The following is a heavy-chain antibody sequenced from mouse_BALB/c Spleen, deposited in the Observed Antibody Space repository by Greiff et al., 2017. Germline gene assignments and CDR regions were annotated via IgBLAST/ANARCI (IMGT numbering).Heavy chain of an antibody. J-gene: IGHJ2*01. D-gene: IGHD1-2*01. CDR2: ISSGGGST. Sequence: EVQGVESGGGLVKPGGSLKLSCAASGFAFSSYDMSWVRQTPEKRLEWVAYISSGGGSTYYPDTVKGRFTISRDNAKNTLYLQMSSLKSEDTAMYYCARRGITTAYFDYWGQGTTLTVSS. CDR3: ARRGITTAYFDY. CDR1: GFAFSSYD. V-gene: IGHV5-12-1*01.